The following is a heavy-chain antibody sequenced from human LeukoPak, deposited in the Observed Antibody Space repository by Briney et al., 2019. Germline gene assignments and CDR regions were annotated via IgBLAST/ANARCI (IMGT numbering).Heavy chain of an antibody. D-gene: IGHD1-1*01. CDR3: ARDRNWNDVGIYYYYYYGMDV. V-gene: IGHV3-48*03. Sequence: PGGSLRLSCAASGFTFSNYEMNWVRQAPGKGLEWVSYMSSSGKNLYYADSVKGRFTISRDKAQNSLYLQMNSLRAEDTAVYYCARDRNWNDVGIYYYYYYGMDVWGQGTTVTVSS. J-gene: IGHJ6*02. CDR1: GFTFSNYE. CDR2: MSSSGKNL.